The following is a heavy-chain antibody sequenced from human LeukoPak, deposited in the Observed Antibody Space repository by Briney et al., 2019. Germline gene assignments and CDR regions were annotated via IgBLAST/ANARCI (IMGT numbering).Heavy chain of an antibody. CDR2: IRYDGSNK. V-gene: IGHV3-30*02. CDR1: GFTFSSYG. CDR3: AREGYYGSGTSRYYYMDV. D-gene: IGHD3-10*01. J-gene: IGHJ6*03. Sequence: GGSLRLSCAASGFTFSSYGMYWVRQAPGKGLEWVAFIRYDGSNKYYADSVKGRFTISRDNAKNSLYLQMNNLRAEDAAVYYCAREGYYGSGTSRYYYMDVWGRGTTVTISS.